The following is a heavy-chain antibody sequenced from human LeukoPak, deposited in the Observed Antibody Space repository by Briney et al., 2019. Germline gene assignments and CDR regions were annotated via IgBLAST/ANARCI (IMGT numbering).Heavy chain of an antibody. D-gene: IGHD3-16*01. CDR1: GYTFTGYY. J-gene: IGHJ4*02. Sequence: ASVKVSCKASGYTFTGYYMHWVRQAPGRGLEWMGWINPNSGGTNYAQKFQGRVTITRDTSASTAYMELSSLRSEDMAVYYCARGGGGGPGHFDYWGQGTLVTVSS. V-gene: IGHV1-2*02. CDR2: INPNSGGT. CDR3: ARGGGGGPGHFDY.